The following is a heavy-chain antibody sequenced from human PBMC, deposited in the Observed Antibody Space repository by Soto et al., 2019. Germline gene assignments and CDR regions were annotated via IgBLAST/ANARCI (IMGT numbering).Heavy chain of an antibody. CDR3: AKSDSSGYYYLNWFDP. CDR1: GYTFTGYY. CDR2: INPNSGGT. D-gene: IGHD3-22*01. V-gene: IGHV1-2*02. J-gene: IGHJ5*02. Sequence: ASVKVSCKASGYTFTGYYMHWVRQAPGQGLEWMGWINPNSGGTNYAQKFQGRVTMTRDTLYLQMNSLRAEDTAVYYCAKSDSSGYYYLNWFDPWGQGTLVNVSS.